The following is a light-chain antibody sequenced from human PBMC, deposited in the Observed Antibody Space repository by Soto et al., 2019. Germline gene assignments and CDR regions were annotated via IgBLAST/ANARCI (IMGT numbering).Light chain of an antibody. J-gene: IGKJ4*01. CDR3: QHYGSLVLT. CDR1: RSVSNNY. Sequence: EIVLTQSPGTLSLSPGERATLSCRASRSVSNNYVAWYQRKPGQAPRLLIYGASSRATDIPRRFSGSGSGTDFTLTITRLEPEDFAVYYCQHYGSLVLTFGGGTKVEIK. CDR2: GAS. V-gene: IGKV3-20*01.